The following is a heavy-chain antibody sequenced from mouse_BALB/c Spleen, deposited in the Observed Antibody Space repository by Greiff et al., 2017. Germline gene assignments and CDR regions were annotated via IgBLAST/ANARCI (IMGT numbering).Heavy chain of an antibody. CDR1: GFSLSTYGIG. D-gene: IGHD2-10*02. CDR2: IWWNDNK. CDR3: ARMYGNYGYFDV. Sequence: QVTLKVSGPGILQPSQTLSLTCSFSGFSLSTYGIGVGWIRQPSGKGLEWLAHIWWNDNKYYNTALKSRLTISKDTSNNQVFLKIASVDTADTATYYCARMYGNYGYFDVWGAGTTVTVSS. J-gene: IGHJ1*01. V-gene: IGHV8-11*01.